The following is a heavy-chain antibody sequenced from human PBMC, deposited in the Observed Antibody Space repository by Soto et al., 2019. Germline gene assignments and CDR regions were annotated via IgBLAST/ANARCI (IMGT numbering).Heavy chain of an antibody. J-gene: IGHJ4*02. CDR2: ISSSSSYI. CDR3: ARDQARITMVRGATIDY. D-gene: IGHD3-10*01. V-gene: IGHV3-21*01. Sequence: PGGSLRLSCAASGFTFSSYSMNWVRQAPGKGLEWVSSISSSSSYIYYADSVKGRFTISRDNAKNSLYLQMNSLRAEDTAVYYCARDQARITMVRGATIDYWGQGTLVTVSS. CDR1: GFTFSSYS.